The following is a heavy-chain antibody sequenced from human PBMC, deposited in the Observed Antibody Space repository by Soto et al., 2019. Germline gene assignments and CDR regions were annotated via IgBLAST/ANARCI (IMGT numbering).Heavy chain of an antibody. Sequence: QVHLVQSGPEVKKPGASAKVSCKASGYTFSNYGISWMRQVPGQGLEWMGWISAYNGETKYAQKLQGRVTMTTEISTNTAYMELGSLRSDDTAVYYCARASGTGVGTTSYWGQGTLVTVSS. CDR3: ARASGTGVGTTSY. CDR1: GYTFSNYG. D-gene: IGHD1-26*01. J-gene: IGHJ4*02. V-gene: IGHV1-18*01. CDR2: ISAYNGET.